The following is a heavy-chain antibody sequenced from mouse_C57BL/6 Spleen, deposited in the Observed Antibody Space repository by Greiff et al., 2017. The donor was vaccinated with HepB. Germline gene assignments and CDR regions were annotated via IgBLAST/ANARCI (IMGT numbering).Heavy chain of an antibody. Sequence: EVMLVESGGDLVKPGGSLKLSCAASGFTFSSYGMSWVRQTPDKRLEWVATISSGGSYTYYPDSVKGRFTISRDNAKNTLYLQMSSLKSEDTAMYYCARPLITTVVAMDWYFDVWGTGTTVTVSS. V-gene: IGHV5-6*01. J-gene: IGHJ1*03. CDR1: GFTFSSYG. D-gene: IGHD1-1*01. CDR2: ISSGGSYT. CDR3: ARPLITTVVAMDWYFDV.